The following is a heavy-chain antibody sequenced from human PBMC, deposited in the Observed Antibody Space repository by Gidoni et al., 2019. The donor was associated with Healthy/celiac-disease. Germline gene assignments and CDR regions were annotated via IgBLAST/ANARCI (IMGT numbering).Heavy chain of an antibody. V-gene: IGHV3-23*04. CDR1: GFTCSSYA. CDR2: ISGSGGSK. D-gene: IGHD3-10*01. Sequence: EVQLVESGGGLVQPGGSLRLSCAASGFTCSSYAMSWVRQAPGKGLELVSAISGSGGSKYYADSVKGRFTISRDNSKNTLYLQMNSLRAEDTAVYYCAKDPYYYGSGSTQVLGYWGQGTLVTVSS. J-gene: IGHJ4*02. CDR3: AKDPYYYGSGSTQVLGY.